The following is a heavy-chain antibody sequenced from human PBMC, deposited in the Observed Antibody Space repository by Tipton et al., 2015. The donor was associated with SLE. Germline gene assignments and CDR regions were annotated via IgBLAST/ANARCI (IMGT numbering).Heavy chain of an antibody. J-gene: IGHJ3*02. CDR2: TYYRSKWYN. Sequence: LRLSCAISGDSVSSNSAAWNWIRQSPSGGLEWLGRTYYRSKWYNDYAVSVKSRITINPDTSKNQFSLQLNSVTPEDTAVYYCARVIGCSGGSCYSAAFDIWGQGTMVTVSS. D-gene: IGHD2-15*01. CDR3: ARVIGCSGGSCYSAAFDI. V-gene: IGHV6-1*01. CDR1: GDSVSSNSAA.